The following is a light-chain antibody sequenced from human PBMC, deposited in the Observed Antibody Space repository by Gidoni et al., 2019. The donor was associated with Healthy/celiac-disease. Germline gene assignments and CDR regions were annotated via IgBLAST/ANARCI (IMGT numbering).Light chain of an antibody. CDR3: QSYDSSLSGSDV. CDR1: SSNIGAGYD. Sequence: QSVLTKPPSVSGAPGQRVTSSCTGSSSNIGAGYDVHWYQQLPGTAPKLLIYGNSNRPSGVPDRFSGSKSGTSASLAITGLQAEDEADYYCQSYDSSLSGSDVFGTGTKVTVL. CDR2: GNS. J-gene: IGLJ1*01. V-gene: IGLV1-40*01.